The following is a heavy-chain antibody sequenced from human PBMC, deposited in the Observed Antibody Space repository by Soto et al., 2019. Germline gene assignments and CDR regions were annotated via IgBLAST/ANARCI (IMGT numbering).Heavy chain of an antibody. CDR3: ATTFRFLEWLLYSLRY. D-gene: IGHD3-3*01. J-gene: IGHJ4*02. CDR1: GYTLTELS. CDR2: FDPEDGET. V-gene: IGHV1-24*01. Sequence: ASVKVSCKVSGYTLTELSMHWVRQAPGKGLEWMGGFDPEDGETIYAQKFQGRVTMTEDTSTDTAYMELSSLRSEDTAVYYCATTFRFLEWLLYSLRYWGQGXLVTVSS.